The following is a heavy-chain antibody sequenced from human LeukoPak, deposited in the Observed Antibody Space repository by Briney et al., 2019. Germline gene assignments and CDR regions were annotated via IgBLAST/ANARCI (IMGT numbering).Heavy chain of an antibody. Sequence: PGGSLRLSCAASGLTVSSNYMSWVRQAPGKGLEWVSVIYSGGSTYYADSVKGRFTISRDNSKNTLYLQMNSLRAEDTAVYYCARKSMATNAFDIWGQGTMVTVSS. J-gene: IGHJ3*02. CDR3: ARKSMATNAFDI. CDR1: GLTVSSNY. V-gene: IGHV3-53*01. D-gene: IGHD5-24*01. CDR2: IYSGGST.